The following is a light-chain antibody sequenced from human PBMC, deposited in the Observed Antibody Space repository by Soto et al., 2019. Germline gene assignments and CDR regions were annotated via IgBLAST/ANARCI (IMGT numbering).Light chain of an antibody. Sequence: QSALTQPRSVSGSPGQSVTLSCTGTSXDVGNYDYVSWYQQHPGMAPKLIIYDVIKRPSGVPDRFSGSKSGNTASLTISGLQAEDEADYYCCSYAGSYIQYVFGTGTKLTVL. CDR1: SXDVGNYDY. V-gene: IGLV2-11*01. CDR3: CSYAGSYIQYV. CDR2: DVI. J-gene: IGLJ1*01.